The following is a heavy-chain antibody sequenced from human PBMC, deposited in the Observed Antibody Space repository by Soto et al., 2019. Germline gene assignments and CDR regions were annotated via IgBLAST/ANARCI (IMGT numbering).Heavy chain of an antibody. CDR2: IYWNDDK. CDR1: GFSLSTSGVG. V-gene: IGHV2-5*01. Sequence: QITLKESGPTLVKPTQTLTLACTFSGFSLSTSGVGVGWIRQPPGKALEWLALIYWNDDKRYSPSLKSRLTITKDTSKNQVVLTMTNMDPVDTATHYCAHRRGSSWYDDAFDIWGQGTMVTVSS. J-gene: IGHJ3*02. D-gene: IGHD6-13*01. CDR3: AHRRGSSWYDDAFDI.